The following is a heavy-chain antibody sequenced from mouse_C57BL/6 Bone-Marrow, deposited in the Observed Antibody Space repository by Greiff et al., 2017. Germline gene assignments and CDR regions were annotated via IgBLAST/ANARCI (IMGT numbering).Heavy chain of an antibody. J-gene: IGHJ3*01. CDR1: GYSITSGYY. CDR3: ARDRGITTVPFAY. V-gene: IGHV3-6*01. Sequence: EVKLQESGPGLVKPSQSLSLTCSVTGYSITSGYYWNWIRQFPGNKLEWMGYISYDGSNNYNPSLKNRISITRDTSKNQFFLKLNSVTTEDTATYYCARDRGITTVPFAYWGQGTLVTVSA. D-gene: IGHD1-1*01. CDR2: ISYDGSN.